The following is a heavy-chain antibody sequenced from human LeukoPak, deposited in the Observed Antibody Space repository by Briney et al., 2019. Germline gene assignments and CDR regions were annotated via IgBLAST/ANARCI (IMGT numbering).Heavy chain of an antibody. CDR1: GGSISSSSYY. Sequence: SETLSLTSTVSGGSISSSSYYWGWVRRPPGKGLEWIGSMSYSGATYYNPSLRSRVTISLDTSKNQFSLKLTSVTAANTAMYYCARVRLTGSSYYYYMDVWGNGTTVTVSS. J-gene: IGHJ6*03. D-gene: IGHD1-14*01. V-gene: IGHV4-39*07. CDR3: ARVRLTGSSYYYYMDV. CDR2: MSYSGAT.